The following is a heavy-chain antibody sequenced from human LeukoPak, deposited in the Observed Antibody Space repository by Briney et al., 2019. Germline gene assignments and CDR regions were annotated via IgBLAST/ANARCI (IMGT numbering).Heavy chain of an antibody. CDR2: IYYSESN. V-gene: IGHV4-39*07. D-gene: IGHD4-17*01. CDR3: ARVPTVTFFDY. Sequence: PSETLSLTCTVSGGSISSSSYYWGWIRQPPGKGLEWIGSIYYSESNYYNPSLKSRVTISVDTSKNQFSLKLSSVTAADTAVYYCARVPTVTFFDYWGQETLVTVSS. CDR1: GGSISSSSYY. J-gene: IGHJ4*02.